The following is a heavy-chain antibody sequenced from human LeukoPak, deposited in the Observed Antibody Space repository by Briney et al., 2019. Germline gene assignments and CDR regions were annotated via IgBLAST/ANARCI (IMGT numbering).Heavy chain of an antibody. CDR1: GFTFSSYW. CDR2: IRQDGSTM. V-gene: IGHV3-7*01. Sequence: GGSLRLSCAASGFTFSSYWMSWVRQAPGKGLEWVANIRQDGSTMSYVDSVRGRFTISRDNAKNSLYLQMSSLGADDTAVYYCVRDRGFGANDYWGQGTLVTVSS. D-gene: IGHD3-10*01. CDR3: VRDRGFGANDY. J-gene: IGHJ4*02.